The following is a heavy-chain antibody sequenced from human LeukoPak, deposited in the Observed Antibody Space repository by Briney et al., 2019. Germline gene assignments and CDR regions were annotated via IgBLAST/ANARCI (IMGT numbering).Heavy chain of an antibody. J-gene: IGHJ6*02. Sequence: ASVKVSCKASGYTFTGYYMHWVRQAPGQGLEWMGWINPNSGGTNYAQKFQGRVTMTRDTSISTAYMELSRLRSDDTAVYYCVRDDLMVRAYYYGMDVWGQGTTVTVSS. CDR2: INPNSGGT. CDR3: VRDDLMVRAYYYGMDV. V-gene: IGHV1-2*02. D-gene: IGHD3-10*01. CDR1: GYTFTGYY.